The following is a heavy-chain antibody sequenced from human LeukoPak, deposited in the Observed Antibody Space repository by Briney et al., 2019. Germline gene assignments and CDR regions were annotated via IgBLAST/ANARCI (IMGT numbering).Heavy chain of an antibody. CDR1: GFTFSSYA. CDR3: AKDRGQLVPKYNWFDP. V-gene: IGHV3-23*01. J-gene: IGHJ5*02. D-gene: IGHD6-6*01. Sequence: GGSLRLSCAASGFTFSSYAMNWVRQAPGKGLEWVSAISSSGSSTYYADSVKGRFAISRDNSKNTLYLQMNSLRAEDTAVYYCAKDRGQLVPKYNWFDPWGQGTLVTVSS. CDR2: ISSSGSST.